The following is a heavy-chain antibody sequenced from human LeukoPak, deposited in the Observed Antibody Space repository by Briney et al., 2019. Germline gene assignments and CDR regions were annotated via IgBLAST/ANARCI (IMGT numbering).Heavy chain of an antibody. D-gene: IGHD4-17*01. CDR3: ARHERYGDYSWFDP. CDR1: GYGFTSYW. CDR2: IYPGDSDT. Sequence: GESLKISCKGSGYGFTSYWIGWVRQMPGKGLEWMGIIYPGDSDTRYGPSFQGQVTISADKSISTAYLQWSSLKASDTALYYCARHERYGDYSWFDPWGQGTLVTVSS. J-gene: IGHJ5*02. V-gene: IGHV5-51*01.